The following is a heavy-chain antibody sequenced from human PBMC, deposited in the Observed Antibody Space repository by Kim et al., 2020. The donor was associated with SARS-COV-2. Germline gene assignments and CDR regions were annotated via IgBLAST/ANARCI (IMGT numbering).Heavy chain of an antibody. Sequence: GGSLRLSCAASGFTFSSYSMNWVRQAPGKGLEWVSSISSSSSYIYYADSVKGRFTISRDNAKNSLYLQMNSLRAEDTAVYYCARTTKAPRYSSGLLYGMDVWGQGTTVTVSS. V-gene: IGHV3-21*01. J-gene: IGHJ6*02. CDR3: ARTTKAPRYSSGLLYGMDV. D-gene: IGHD6-19*01. CDR1: GFTFSSYS. CDR2: ISSSSSYI.